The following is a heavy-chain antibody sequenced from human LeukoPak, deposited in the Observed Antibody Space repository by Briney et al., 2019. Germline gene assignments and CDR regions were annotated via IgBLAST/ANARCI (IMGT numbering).Heavy chain of an antibody. V-gene: IGHV4-61*02. D-gene: IGHD6-19*01. Sequence: SQTLSLTCTVSGGSISSGSYYWRWIRQPAGKGLEWIGRIYTSGSTNYNPSLKSRVTISVDTSKNQFSLKLSSVTAADTAVYYCARDRIAVAGTRGYNWFDPWGQGTLVTVSS. CDR3: ARDRIAVAGTRGYNWFDP. CDR1: GGSISSGSYY. J-gene: IGHJ5*02. CDR2: IYTSGST.